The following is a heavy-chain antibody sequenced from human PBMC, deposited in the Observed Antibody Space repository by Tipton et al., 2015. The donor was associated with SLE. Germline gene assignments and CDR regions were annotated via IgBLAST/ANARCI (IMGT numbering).Heavy chain of an antibody. CDR3: ARVLGAPIGQQLGYFDY. CDR2: INHSGST. D-gene: IGHD6-13*01. Sequence: TLSLTCAVYGGSFSGYYWSWIRQPPGKGLEWIGEINHSGSTNYNPSLKSRVTISVDTSKNQFSLKLGSVTAADTAVYYCARVLGAPIGQQLGYFDYWGQGTLVTVSS. CDR1: GGSFSGYY. V-gene: IGHV4-34*01. J-gene: IGHJ4*02.